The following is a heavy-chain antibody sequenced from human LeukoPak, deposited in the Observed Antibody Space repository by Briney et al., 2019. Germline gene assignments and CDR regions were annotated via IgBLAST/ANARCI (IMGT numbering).Heavy chain of an antibody. CDR3: AKNPGVAVTPFYYYMDV. V-gene: IGHV3-23*01. D-gene: IGHD4-17*01. CDR1: GFTFSNYA. Sequence: PGGSLRLSCAASGFTFSNYAMSWVRQAPGKGLEWVSGISGSAYNTYHADSVKGRFTISRDNSKNTLYLQMSSLRDEDTAINYCAKNPGVAVTPFYYYMDVWGKGTTVTVSS. CDR2: ISGSAYNT. J-gene: IGHJ6*03.